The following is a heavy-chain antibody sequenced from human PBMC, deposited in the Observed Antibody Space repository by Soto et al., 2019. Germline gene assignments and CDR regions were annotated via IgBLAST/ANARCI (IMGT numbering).Heavy chain of an antibody. CDR2: IIPIFGTA. J-gene: IGHJ3*02. D-gene: IGHD3-22*01. CDR3: ARDGYDSSGYLLFDI. V-gene: IGHV1-69*13. CDR1: GGTFSSYA. Sequence: ASVKVSCKASGGTFSSYAISWVRQAPGQGLEWMGGIIPIFGTANYAQKFQGRVTITADESTSTAYMELSSLRSEDTAVYYCARDGYDSSGYLLFDIWGQGTMVTVSS.